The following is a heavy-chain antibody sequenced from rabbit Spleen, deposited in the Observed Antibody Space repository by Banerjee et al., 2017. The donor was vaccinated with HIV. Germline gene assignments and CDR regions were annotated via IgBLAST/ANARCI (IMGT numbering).Heavy chain of an antibody. J-gene: IGHJ4*01. CDR2: INIVTGKS. Sequence: QSLEESGGDLVQPGGSLKLSCKGSGFDFSSYYMSWVRQAPGKGLEWIACINIVTGKSVYASWAKGRFIMSRTSSTTVTLQMTSLTAADTATYFCARGTDSYWYAGNLWGPGTLVTVS. V-gene: IGHV1S40*01. CDR1: GFDFSSYY. CDR3: ARGTDSYWYAGNL. D-gene: IGHD6-1*01.